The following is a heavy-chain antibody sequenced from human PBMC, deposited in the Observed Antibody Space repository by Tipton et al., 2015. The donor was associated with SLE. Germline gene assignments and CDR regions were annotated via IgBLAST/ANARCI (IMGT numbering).Heavy chain of an antibody. CDR2: IYYSGST. J-gene: IGHJ5*02. CDR1: GGSFSGYY. Sequence: TLSLTCAVYGGSFSGYYWSWIRQPPGKGLEWIGYIYYSGSTYYNPSLKSRVTISVDTSKNQFSLKLSSVTAADTAVYYCARTFPYGGFDPWGQGTLVTVSS. V-gene: IGHV4-34*01. D-gene: IGHD4-23*01. CDR3: ARTFPYGGFDP.